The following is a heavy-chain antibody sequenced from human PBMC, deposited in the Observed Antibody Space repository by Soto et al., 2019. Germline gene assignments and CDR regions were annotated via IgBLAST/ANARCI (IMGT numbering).Heavy chain of an antibody. D-gene: IGHD6-19*01. CDR1: GYTLTELS. J-gene: IGHJ5*02. CDR3: ATYSPTVAGTGWFDP. Sequence: GASVKVSCKVSGYTLTELSMHWVRQAPGKGLEWMGGFDPEDGETIYAQKFQGRVTMTEDTSTDTAYMELSSLISEDTALYYCATYSPTVAGTGWFDPWGQGTLVTVSS. V-gene: IGHV1-24*01. CDR2: FDPEDGET.